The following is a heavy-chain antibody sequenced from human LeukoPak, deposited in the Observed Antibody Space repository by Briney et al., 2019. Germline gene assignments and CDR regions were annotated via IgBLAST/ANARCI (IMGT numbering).Heavy chain of an antibody. CDR3: AKDLRAASYYFDY. V-gene: IGHV3-30-3*01. Sequence: GGSLRLSCAASGFTFGSYALHWVRQAPGKGLEWVALISYDGSDKYYADSVKGRFTISRDNSKNTLYLQMNSLRAEDTAVYYCAKDLRAASYYFDYWGQGTLVTVSS. CDR1: GFTFGSYA. J-gene: IGHJ4*02. CDR2: ISYDGSDK. D-gene: IGHD6-13*01.